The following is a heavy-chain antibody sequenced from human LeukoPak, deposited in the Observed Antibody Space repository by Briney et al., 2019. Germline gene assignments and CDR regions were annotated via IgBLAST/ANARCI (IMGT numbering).Heavy chain of an antibody. V-gene: IGHV1-46*01. Sequence: ASVKVSCKASGYTFTSYYMHWVRQAPGQGLEWMGIINPSGGSTSYAQKFQGRVTMTRDTSTSTVYMELSSLRSEDTAVYYCGRESDHDILTEDSASDYWGQGTLVTVSS. CDR1: GYTFTSYY. CDR3: GRESDHDILTEDSASDY. CDR2: INPSGGST. J-gene: IGHJ4*02. D-gene: IGHD3-9*01.